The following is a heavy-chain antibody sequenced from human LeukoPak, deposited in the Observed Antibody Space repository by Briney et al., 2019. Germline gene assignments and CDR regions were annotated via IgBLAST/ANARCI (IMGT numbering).Heavy chain of an antibody. J-gene: IGHJ4*02. Sequence: ASVKVSCKASGYTFTSYAMNWVRQAPGQGLEWMGWINTNTGNPTYAQGFTGRFVFSLDTSVSTAYLQISSLKAEDTAVYYCARGSLEDSSGYYVVYDYWGQGTLVTVSS. V-gene: IGHV7-4-1*02. CDR1: GYTFTSYA. CDR3: ARGSLEDSSGYYVVYDY. D-gene: IGHD3-22*01. CDR2: INTNTGNP.